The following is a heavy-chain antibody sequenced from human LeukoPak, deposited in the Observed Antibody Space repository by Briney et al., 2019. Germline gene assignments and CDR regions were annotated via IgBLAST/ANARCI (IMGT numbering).Heavy chain of an antibody. J-gene: IGHJ5*02. V-gene: IGHV7-4-1*02. CDR1: GYTFTSYA. CDR3: ARAYQRLGGLSFPDQ. Sequence: GASVKVSCKASGYTFTSYAMNWVRQAPGQGLEWMGWINPNTGNPTYAQGFTGRFVFSLDTSVSTTYLQISSLKAEDTAVYYCARAYQRLGGLSFPDQWGQGTLVSVSS. D-gene: IGHD3-16*02. CDR2: INPNTGNP.